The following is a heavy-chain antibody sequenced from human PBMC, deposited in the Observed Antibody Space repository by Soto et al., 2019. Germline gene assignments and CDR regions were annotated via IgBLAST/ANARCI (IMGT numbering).Heavy chain of an antibody. CDR1: GFTFSNYS. V-gene: IGHV3-48*01. J-gene: IGHJ4*02. CDR2: ISTSSSTI. CDR3: ARATAAG. D-gene: IGHD6-25*01. Sequence: EVQLVESGGGLVQPGGSLRLSCAASGFTFSNYSRNWVRQAPGKGLEWVSYISTSSSTIYYADSVRGRFTISRDNAKPSLFLQMNSLRAEDAAVYYCARATAAGWGQGTLVTVSS.